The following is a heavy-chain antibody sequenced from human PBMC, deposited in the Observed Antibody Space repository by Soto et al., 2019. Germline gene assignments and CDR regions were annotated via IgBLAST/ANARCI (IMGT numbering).Heavy chain of an antibody. CDR1: GGSISSYY. CDR2: IYYSGST. V-gene: IGHV4-59*01. J-gene: IGHJ6*02. CDR3: ARDYYDFWSGYYPRYYGMDV. Sequence: XGTLSLTCTVSGGSISSYYWSGIRQPPGKGLEWIGYIYYSGSTNYNPSLKSRVTISVDTSKNQFSLKLSSVTAADTAVYYCARDYYDFWSGYYPRYYGMDVWGQGTTVTVSS. D-gene: IGHD3-3*01.